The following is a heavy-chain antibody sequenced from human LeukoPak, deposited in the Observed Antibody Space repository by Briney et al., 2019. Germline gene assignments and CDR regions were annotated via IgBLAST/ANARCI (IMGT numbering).Heavy chain of an antibody. CDR2: IIPIFGTA. CDR3: ARDLLGYDSSGYYQGFDY. Sequence: SVKVSCKASGGTFSSYAISWVRQAPGQGIEWMGGIIPIFGTANYAQKFQGRVTITTDESTSTAYMELSSLRSEDTAVYYCARDLLGYDSSGYYQGFDYWGQGTLVTVSP. V-gene: IGHV1-69*05. J-gene: IGHJ4*02. D-gene: IGHD3-22*01. CDR1: GGTFSSYA.